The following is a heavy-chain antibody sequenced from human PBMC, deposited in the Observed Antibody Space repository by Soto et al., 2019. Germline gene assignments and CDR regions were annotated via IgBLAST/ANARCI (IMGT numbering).Heavy chain of an antibody. J-gene: IGHJ4*02. CDR3: ASSMGRGGNDY. Sequence: EVQLVESGGGLVQPGGSLRLSCAASGFTFSDYWMSWVRQAPGKGLECVANIKTDGSEKYYVDPVKGRFTISRDNAKNSLYLQMTSLSAEDTAVYYCASSMGRGGNDYWGQGTLVAVSS. CDR1: GFTFSDYW. CDR2: IKTDGSEK. V-gene: IGHV3-7*05. D-gene: IGHD3-10*01.